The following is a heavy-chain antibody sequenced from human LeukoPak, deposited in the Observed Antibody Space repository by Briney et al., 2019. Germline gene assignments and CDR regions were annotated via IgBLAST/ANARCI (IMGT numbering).Heavy chain of an antibody. Sequence: GGSLRLSCAASGFSFSSYAMSWVRQAPGKGLEWVSTISGSGGRTYYPDSVKGRFIISRDNSKNTLYLQMNSLRVEDTGVYYCAKGSKVMGFITKYHYMDVWGKGTTVTISS. D-gene: IGHD3-22*01. J-gene: IGHJ6*03. CDR2: ISGSGGRT. CDR1: GFSFSSYA. CDR3: AKGSKVMGFITKYHYMDV. V-gene: IGHV3-23*01.